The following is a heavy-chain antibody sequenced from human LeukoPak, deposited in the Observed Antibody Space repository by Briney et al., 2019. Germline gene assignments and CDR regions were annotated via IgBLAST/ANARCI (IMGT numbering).Heavy chain of an antibody. CDR3: AGDCSSTSCINTHDYYYGMDV. D-gene: IGHD2-2*01. V-gene: IGHV3-48*02. Sequence: AGSLRLSCAASGFTFSSYSMNWVRQAPGKGLEWVSYISSSSSTIYYADSVRGRFTISRDNAKNSLYLQMNSLRDEDTAVYYCAGDCSSTSCINTHDYYYGMDVWGQGTTVTVSS. CDR1: GFTFSSYS. CDR2: ISSSSSTI. J-gene: IGHJ6*02.